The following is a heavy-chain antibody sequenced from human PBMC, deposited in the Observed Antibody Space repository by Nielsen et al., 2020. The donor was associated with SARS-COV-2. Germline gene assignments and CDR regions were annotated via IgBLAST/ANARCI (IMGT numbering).Heavy chain of an antibody. CDR3: AKDRERYSSSWSHAFDI. D-gene: IGHD6-13*01. CDR2: ISGSGGST. J-gene: IGHJ3*02. CDR1: GFTFDDYV. V-gene: IGHV3-23*01. Sequence: GESLKISCAASGFTFDDYVMHWVRQAPGKGLEWVSAISGSGGSTYYADSVKGRFTISRDNSKNTLYLQMNSLRAEDTAVYYCAKDRERYSSSWSHAFDIWGQGTMDTVSS.